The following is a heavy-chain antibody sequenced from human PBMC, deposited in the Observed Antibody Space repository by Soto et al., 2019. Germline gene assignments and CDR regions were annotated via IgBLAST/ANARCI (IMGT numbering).Heavy chain of an antibody. Sequence: GQLQESGPGLVKPSQTLSLTCSVSSGSLTDGGYFWTWIRQRPGEGLEWIGSIFYSGTTFYSPSLERRLTISIDTSKSQFSLSLRSVTVADTAVYYCARIRLGGVVYWGPGSQVTVSS. CDR3: ARIRLGGVVY. CDR1: SGSLTDGGYF. CDR2: IFYSGTT. J-gene: IGHJ4*02. V-gene: IGHV4-31*03. D-gene: IGHD3-16*01.